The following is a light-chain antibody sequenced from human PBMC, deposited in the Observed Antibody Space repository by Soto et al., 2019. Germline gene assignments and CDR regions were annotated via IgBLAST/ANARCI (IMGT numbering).Light chain of an antibody. CDR3: QQYNNYST. J-gene: IGKJ1*01. Sequence: DIQMTQSPSTLSAFVGDRVTITCRASQSISSWLAWYQQKPGKAPKLLIYKASTLKSGVPSRFSGSGSGTEFTLTISSLQPDDFATYYCQQYNNYSTFGQGTKVDNK. CDR1: QSISSW. CDR2: KAS. V-gene: IGKV1-5*03.